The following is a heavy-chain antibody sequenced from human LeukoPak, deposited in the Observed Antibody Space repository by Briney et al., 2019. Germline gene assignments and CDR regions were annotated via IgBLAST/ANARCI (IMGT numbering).Heavy chain of an antibody. Sequence: GASVKVSCKASGYTFTSYDINWVRQATGQGLEWMGWMNPNSGNTGYAQKFQGRVTMTTDTSTSTAYMELRSLRSDDTAVYYCARDGVLESGYGDAFDIWGQGTMVTVSS. CDR3: ARDGVLESGYGDAFDI. D-gene: IGHD5-12*01. CDR2: MNPNSGNT. CDR1: GYTFTSYD. V-gene: IGHV1-8*01. J-gene: IGHJ3*02.